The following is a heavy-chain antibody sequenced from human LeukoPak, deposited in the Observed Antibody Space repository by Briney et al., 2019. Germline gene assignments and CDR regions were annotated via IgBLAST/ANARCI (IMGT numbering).Heavy chain of an antibody. CDR2: ISGSGSST. J-gene: IGHJ4*02. CDR1: GFTFSSYA. D-gene: IGHD5-18*01. Sequence: GGSLRLSCAASGFTFSSYAMSWVRQAPGKGLEWVSAISGSGSSTYYADSVKGRFTISRDNSKNTLYLQMNSLRAEDTAVYYCTKDFYPIYSYATLNDYWGQGTLVTVSS. CDR3: TKDFYPIYSYATLNDY. V-gene: IGHV3-23*01.